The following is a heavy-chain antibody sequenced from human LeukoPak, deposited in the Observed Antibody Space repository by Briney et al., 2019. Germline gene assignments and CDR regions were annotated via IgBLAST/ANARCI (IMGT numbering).Heavy chain of an antibody. CDR3: ARDIAATGTFSDY. D-gene: IGHD6-13*01. CDR1: GFNFNSYA. J-gene: IGHJ4*02. CDR2: ISYDGSKK. V-gene: IGHV3-30-3*01. Sequence: PGGSLRLSCAASGFNFNSYAMHWVRQAPGKGLEWVAVISYDGSKKYYADSVKGRFTISRDNSKNTLYQQMNSLRAEDTAVYYCARDIAATGTFSDYWGQGTVVTVSS.